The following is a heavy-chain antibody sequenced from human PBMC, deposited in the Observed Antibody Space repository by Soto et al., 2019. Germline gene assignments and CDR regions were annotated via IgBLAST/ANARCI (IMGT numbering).Heavy chain of an antibody. J-gene: IGHJ6*02. D-gene: IGHD3-3*01. Sequence: SETLSLTCTVSGGSISSYYWSWIRQPPGKGLEWIGYIYYSGSTNYNPSLKSRVTISVDTSKNQFSLKLSSVTAADTAVYYCAKTLRFLELALDYYYGMDVWGQGTTVTVSS. CDR3: AKTLRFLELALDYYYGMDV. CDR2: IYYSGST. V-gene: IGHV4-59*01. CDR1: GGSISSYY.